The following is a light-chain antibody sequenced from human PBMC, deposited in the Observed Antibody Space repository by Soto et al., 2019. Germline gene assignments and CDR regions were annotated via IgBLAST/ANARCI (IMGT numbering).Light chain of an antibody. CDR2: GXS. J-gene: IGKJ2*02. Sequence: NHMTQSPSPLPASLGDLVTGPXRACADGRKHLVRYQQKHGXAPHXXXDGXSTLQTGGASRLSGSGSATDFTLTISSLQPEDSAAYYFLQDYNYTCTFGQGTKVDIK. CDR1: ADGRKH. V-gene: IGKV1-6*01. CDR3: LQDYNYTCT.